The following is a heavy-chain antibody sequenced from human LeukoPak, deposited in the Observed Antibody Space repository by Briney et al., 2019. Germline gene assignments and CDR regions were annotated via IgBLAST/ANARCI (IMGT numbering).Heavy chain of an antibody. CDR3: AKSPRSEIFSCSHYLYGMDG. D-gene: IGHD3-9*01. CDR1: GFTFSDYG. J-gene: IGHJ6*02. V-gene: IGHV3-NL1*01. CDR2: IYSGDGA. Sequence: GGSLRLSCAASGFTFSDYGMNWVRQAPGRGLEWVSVIYSGDGAYYADSVKGRFTVSRDTSKNTLYLQMNSLRAEDTAVYFCAKSPRSEIFSCSHYLYGMDGWGQGATVTGPS.